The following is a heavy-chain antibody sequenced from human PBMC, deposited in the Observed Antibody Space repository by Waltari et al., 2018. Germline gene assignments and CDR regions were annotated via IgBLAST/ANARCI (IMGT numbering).Heavy chain of an antibody. Sequence: EVQLLESGGGLVQPGGSLRLSCAASGFTFSSYAMSWVRQAPGKGLEWVSAISGSGGSTYYADSVKGRFTISRDNSKNTLYLQMNSLRAEDTAVYYCARGTLGPAAISTWFDPWGQGTLVTVSS. CDR3: ARGTLGPAAISTWFDP. CDR1: GFTFSSYA. J-gene: IGHJ5*02. D-gene: IGHD2-2*02. V-gene: IGHV3-23*01. CDR2: ISGSGGST.